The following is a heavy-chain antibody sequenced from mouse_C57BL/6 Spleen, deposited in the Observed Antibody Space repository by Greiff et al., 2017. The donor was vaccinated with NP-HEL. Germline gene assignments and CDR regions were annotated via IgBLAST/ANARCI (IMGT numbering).Heavy chain of an antibody. D-gene: IGHD3-1*01. CDR1: GYSITSGYY. Sequence: VQLQQSGPGLVKPSQSLSLTCSVTGYSITSGYYWNWIRQFPGNKLEWMGYISYDGSNNYNPSLKNRISITRDTSKNQFFLKLNSVTTEDTATYYCARVSYYVDYWGQGTTLTVSS. V-gene: IGHV3-6*01. J-gene: IGHJ2*01. CDR3: ARVSYYVDY. CDR2: ISYDGSN.